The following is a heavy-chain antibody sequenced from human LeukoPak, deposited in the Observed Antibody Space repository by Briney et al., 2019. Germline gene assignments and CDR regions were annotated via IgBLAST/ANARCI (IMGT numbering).Heavy chain of an antibody. CDR3: ALNRYCSSTSCYGAFDI. Sequence: GASVKVSCKASGYSFTGYFMHWVRQAPGQGLEWMGGIIPIFGTANYAQKFQGRVTITTDESTSAAYMELSSLRSEDTAVYYCALNRYCSSTSCYGAFDIWGQGTMVTVSS. CDR2: IIPIFGTA. D-gene: IGHD2-2*01. V-gene: IGHV1-69*05. CDR1: GYSFTGYF. J-gene: IGHJ3*02.